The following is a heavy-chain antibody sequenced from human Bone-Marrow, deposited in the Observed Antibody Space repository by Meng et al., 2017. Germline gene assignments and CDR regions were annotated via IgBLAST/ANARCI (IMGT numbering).Heavy chain of an antibody. CDR2: IWYDGSNK. V-gene: IGHV3-33*01. CDR3: ARGSGYHTTEYFQH. J-gene: IGHJ1*01. Sequence: GGSLRLSCAASGFTFSSYGMHWVRQAPGKGLEWVAVIWYDGSNKYYADSVKGRFTISRDNSKNTLYLQMNSLRAEDTAVYYCARGSGYHTTEYFQHWGQGTLVTVSS. CDR1: GFTFSSYG. D-gene: IGHD3-22*01.